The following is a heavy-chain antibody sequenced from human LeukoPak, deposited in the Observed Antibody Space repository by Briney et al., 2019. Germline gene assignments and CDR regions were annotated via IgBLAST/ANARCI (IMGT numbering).Heavy chain of an antibody. D-gene: IGHD3-22*01. J-gene: IGHJ4*02. CDR1: GFTFSDFY. V-gene: IGHV3-11*06. Sequence: GGSLRLSCAASGFTFSDFYMIWIRQAPGKGLEWVSYISSSSGYINYADSVKGRFTISRVNVKNSLYLQMNSLRADDTAVYYCARRRGFYYPIDFGGQGTLVTVSS. CDR2: ISSSSGYI. CDR3: ARRRGFYYPIDF.